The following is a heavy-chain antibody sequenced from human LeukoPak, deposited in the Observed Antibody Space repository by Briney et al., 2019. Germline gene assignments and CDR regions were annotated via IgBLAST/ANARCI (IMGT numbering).Heavy chain of an antibody. CDR3: ARAGTTYYYDDHVFDI. V-gene: IGHV4-59*01. Sequence: PSETLSLTCTVSGGSITSYYWSWIRQPPGKGLEWIGHIYNSANTHYNPSLQSRVTISVDTSKNQFSLRLSSVTAADTAVYYCARAGTTYYYDDHVFDIWGQGTTITVSS. J-gene: IGHJ3*02. CDR2: IYNSANT. D-gene: IGHD3-22*01. CDR1: GGSITSYY.